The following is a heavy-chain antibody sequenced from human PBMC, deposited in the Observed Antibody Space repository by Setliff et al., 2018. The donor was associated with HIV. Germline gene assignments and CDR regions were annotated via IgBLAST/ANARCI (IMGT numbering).Heavy chain of an antibody. V-gene: IGHV3-7*03. CDR3: AKVLPDRSGYSIFDY. Sequence: GGSLRLSCEVSGFSIATNWMTWVRQAPGKGLEWVANIGQDGSEKYYVDSVKGRFSISRDNAKRSLYLQMNSLRPEDTAVYYCAKVLPDRSGYSIFDYWGQGSLVTVSS. CDR2: IGQDGSEK. CDR1: GFSIATNW. D-gene: IGHD3-22*01. J-gene: IGHJ4*02.